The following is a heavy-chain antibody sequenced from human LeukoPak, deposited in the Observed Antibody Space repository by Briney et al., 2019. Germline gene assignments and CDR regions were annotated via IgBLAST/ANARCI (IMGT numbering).Heavy chain of an antibody. V-gene: IGHV3-53*01. CDR2: IYSDGST. CDR3: ARDAAAVAGLDY. D-gene: IGHD6-19*01. CDR1: GFTVSSNY. J-gene: IGHJ4*02. Sequence: GGSLRLSCAASGFTVSSNYMSWVRQAPGKGLEWVSVIYSDGSTYYADSVKGRFTISRDNSKNTLYLQMNSLRAEDTAVYYCARDAAAVAGLDYSGQGTLVTVSS.